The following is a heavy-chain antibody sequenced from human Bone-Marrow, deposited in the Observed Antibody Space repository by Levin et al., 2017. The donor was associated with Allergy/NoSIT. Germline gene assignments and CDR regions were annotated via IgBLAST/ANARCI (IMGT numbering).Heavy chain of an antibody. CDR3: AREPVTESGDDVIWFDP. Sequence: ASVKVSCKVSGDSFRNSAISWVRQAPGQGLEWMGGVVPPLDAISYAENFQDRVTITADKSTTTAYLELNSLTSDDTAVYFCAREPVTESGDDVIWFDPWGQGTQVTVSS. CDR1: GDSFRNSA. V-gene: IGHV1-69*10. D-gene: IGHD3-16*02. CDR2: VVPPLDAI. J-gene: IGHJ5*02.